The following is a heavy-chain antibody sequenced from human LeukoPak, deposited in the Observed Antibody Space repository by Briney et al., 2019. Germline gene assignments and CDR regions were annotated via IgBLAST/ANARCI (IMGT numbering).Heavy chain of an antibody. CDR2: INHSGST. CDR3: ARAKGRITIFGVATDY. J-gene: IGHJ4*02. V-gene: IGHV4-34*01. Sequence: SETLSLTCAVYGGSFSGYYWSWIRQPPGKGLEWIGEINHSGSTNYNPPLKSRVTMSVDTSKNQFSLKLSSVTAADTAVYYCARAKGRITIFGVATDYWGQGTLVTVSS. CDR1: GGSFSGYY. D-gene: IGHD3-3*01.